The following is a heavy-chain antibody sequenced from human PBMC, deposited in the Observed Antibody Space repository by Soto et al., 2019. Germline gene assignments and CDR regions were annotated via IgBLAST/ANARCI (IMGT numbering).Heavy chain of an antibody. D-gene: IGHD4-17*01. CDR3: ARDLNKDYHQTSVFWGY. CDR2: ISGSGGSP. V-gene: IGHV3-23*01. J-gene: IGHJ4*02. CDR1: GFTFSNYA. Sequence: EVQLLESGGGLVQPGGSLRLSCAASGFTFSNYAMTWVRQAPGKGLEWVSGISGSGGSPDYADSVRGRFTISRDNSKNTLYLQMNSLRAEDTAVYFCARDLNKDYHQTSVFWGYWGQGTLVTVSS.